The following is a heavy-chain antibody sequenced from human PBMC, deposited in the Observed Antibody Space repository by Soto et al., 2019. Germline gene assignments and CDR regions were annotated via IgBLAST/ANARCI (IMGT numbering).Heavy chain of an antibody. CDR1: GGSISSSSYY. J-gene: IGHJ4*02. D-gene: IGHD3-10*01. Sequence: QLQLQESGPGLVKPSETLSLTCTVSGGSISSSSYYWGWIRQPPGKGLEWIGSVYYSGSTYYNPSLKSRVTISVDTSKNQFSLKLSSVTAADTAVYYCATLWFGEGNYWGQGTLVTVSS. CDR3: ATLWFGEGNY. CDR2: VYYSGST. V-gene: IGHV4-39*01.